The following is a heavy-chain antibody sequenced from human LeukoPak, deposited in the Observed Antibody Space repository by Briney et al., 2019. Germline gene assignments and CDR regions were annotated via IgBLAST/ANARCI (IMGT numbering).Heavy chain of an antibody. J-gene: IGHJ4*02. V-gene: IGHV4-39*07. CDR3: VSVAQTGILGRGYIDH. CDR2: IPYSGST. Sequence: PSETLSLTCSVSGGSIISGSHFWGWIRQPPGKGLEYIGSIPYSGSTYYNPSLNSRVTISVDTSKNLFSLNLYSVTAADTAVYYCVSVAQTGILGRGYIDHWGQGILVTVSS. CDR1: GGSIISGSHF. D-gene: IGHD7-27*01.